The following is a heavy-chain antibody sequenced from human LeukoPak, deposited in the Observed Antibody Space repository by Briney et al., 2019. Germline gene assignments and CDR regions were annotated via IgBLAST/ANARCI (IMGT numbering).Heavy chain of an antibody. D-gene: IGHD3-3*01. J-gene: IGHJ6*03. CDR3: AREFFLRARNYMDV. Sequence: SETLSLTCTVSGGSISSGDYYWSWIRQPPGKGLEWIGYIYYSGSTYYNPSLKSRVTISVDTSKNQFSLKLSSVTAADTAVYCCAREFFLRARNYMDVWGKGTTVTVSS. V-gene: IGHV4-30-4*08. CDR1: GGSISSGDYY. CDR2: IYYSGST.